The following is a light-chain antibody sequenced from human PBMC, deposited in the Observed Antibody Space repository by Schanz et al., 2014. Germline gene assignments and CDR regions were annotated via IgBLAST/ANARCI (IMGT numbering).Light chain of an antibody. Sequence: EIVLTQSPGTLSLSPGERATLSCRASQSVSSFLAWYQQKRGQAPRLLIYDASNRATGIPARFSGSGSGADFTLTISSLEPEDFAVYYCQQYGSSPWTCGQGTKVEIK. CDR3: QQYGSSPWT. J-gene: IGKJ1*01. V-gene: IGKV3-20*01. CDR2: DAS. CDR1: QSVSSF.